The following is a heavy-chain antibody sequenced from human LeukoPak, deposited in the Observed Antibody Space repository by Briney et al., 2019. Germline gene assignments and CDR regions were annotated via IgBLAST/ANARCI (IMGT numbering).Heavy chain of an antibody. CDR1: GGSFSGYY. CDR2: IYHSGST. Sequence: SETLSLTCAVYGGSFSGYYWSWVRQPPGKGLEWIGEIYHSGSTNYNPSLKSRVTISVDKSKNQFSLKLSSVTAADTAVYYCARDEWFGELSGFDPWGQGTLVTVSS. CDR3: ARDEWFGELSGFDP. J-gene: IGHJ5*02. D-gene: IGHD3-10*01. V-gene: IGHV4-34*01.